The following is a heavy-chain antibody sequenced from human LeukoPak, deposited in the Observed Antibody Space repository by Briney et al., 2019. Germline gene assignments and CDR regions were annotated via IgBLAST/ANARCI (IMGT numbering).Heavy chain of an antibody. CDR3: ARDRSLELLWFGEASDY. V-gene: IGHV1-18*01. CDR1: GYTFTSYG. D-gene: IGHD3-10*01. CDR2: ISAYNGNT. J-gene: IGHJ4*02. Sequence: ASVKVSCKASGYTFTSYGIRWVREAPGQGLEWMGWISAYNGNTNYAQKLQGRVTMTTDTSTSTAYMELRSLRSDDTAVYYCARDRSLELLWFGEASDYWGQGTLVTVSS.